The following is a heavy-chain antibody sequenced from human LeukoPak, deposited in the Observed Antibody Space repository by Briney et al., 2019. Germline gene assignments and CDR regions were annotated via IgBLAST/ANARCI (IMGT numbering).Heavy chain of an antibody. Sequence: PGGSLRLSCAASGFTFSSYSMNWVRQAPGKGLEWVSSISSSSSYIYYADSVKGRFTISRDNAKNSLYLQMNSLRAEDTAVYYCARVPRRIVVVPAANDYWGQGTLATVSS. CDR2: ISSSSSYI. CDR1: GFTFSSYS. J-gene: IGHJ4*02. CDR3: ARVPRRIVVVPAANDY. D-gene: IGHD2-2*01. V-gene: IGHV3-21*01.